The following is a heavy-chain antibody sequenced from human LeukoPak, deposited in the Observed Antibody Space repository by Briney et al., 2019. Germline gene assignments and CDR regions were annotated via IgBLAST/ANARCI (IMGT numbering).Heavy chain of an antibody. J-gene: IGHJ6*03. CDR2: INHSGST. V-gene: IGHV4-34*01. CDR1: GGSFSGYY. CDR3: ARGTRTYYYYYMDV. Sequence: SETLSLTCAVYGGSFSGYYWSWIRQPPGKGLEWIGEINHSGSTNYNPSLKSRVTISVDPSKNQFSLKLSSVTAANTAVYYCARGTRTYYYYYMDVWGKGTTVTVSS.